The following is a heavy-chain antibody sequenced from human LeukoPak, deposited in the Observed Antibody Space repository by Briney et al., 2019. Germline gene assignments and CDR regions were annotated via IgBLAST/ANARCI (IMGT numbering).Heavy chain of an antibody. V-gene: IGHV3-33*01. CDR3: ARDRYSSMWSVFEY. CDR1: GFTFRSYG. Sequence: GRSLRLSCAASGFTFRSYGMHWVRQAPGKGLEWVAVIWYDGSNKYYAESVKGRITISRDNSRNTLYLQVNSLRAEDTAVYYCARDRYSSMWSVFEYWGQGALVTVSS. CDR2: IWYDGSNK. J-gene: IGHJ4*02. D-gene: IGHD6-13*01.